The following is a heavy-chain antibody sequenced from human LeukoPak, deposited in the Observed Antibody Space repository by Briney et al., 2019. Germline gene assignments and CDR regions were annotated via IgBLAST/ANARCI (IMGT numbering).Heavy chain of an antibody. CDR3: ARDGWFGENYFDY. J-gene: IGHJ4*02. CDR1: GFTFSSYS. V-gene: IGHV3-21*01. Sequence: GGSLRLSCAASGFTFSSYSMNWVRQAPGKGLEWVSSISSSSYIYYADSVKGRFTISRDNAKNSLYLQMNSLRAEDTAVYYCARDGWFGENYFDYWGQGTLVTVSS. CDR2: ISSSSYI. D-gene: IGHD3-10*01.